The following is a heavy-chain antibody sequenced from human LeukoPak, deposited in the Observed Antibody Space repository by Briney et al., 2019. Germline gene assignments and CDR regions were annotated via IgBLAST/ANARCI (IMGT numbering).Heavy chain of an antibody. CDR2: MNPNSGNT. J-gene: IGHJ4*02. D-gene: IGHD6-19*01. CDR3: ARDSVRYSSGWYPVDY. Sequence: ASVKVSCKASGYTFTSYDINWVRQATGQGLEWMGWMNPNSGNTGYAQKFQGRVTMTRDTSISTAYMELSRLRSDDTAVYYCARDSVRYSSGWYPVDYWGQGTLVTVSS. V-gene: IGHV1-8*02. CDR1: GYTFTSYD.